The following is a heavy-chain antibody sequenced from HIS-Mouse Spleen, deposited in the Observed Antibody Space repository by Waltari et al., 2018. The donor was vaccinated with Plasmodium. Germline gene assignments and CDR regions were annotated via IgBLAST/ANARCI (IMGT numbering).Heavy chain of an antibody. V-gene: IGHV1-46*01. CDR1: GYTFTSYY. Sequence: QVQLVQSGAEVKKPGASVKVSCKASGYTFTSYYMHWVRRAPGQGREWIGISKPSGGRPSYAQKFQGRVTRTRETSTSTGYMELSSLRSEDTAVYYCARDLFRIGVAGTEYYYGMDVWGQGTTVTVSS. CDR2: SKPSGGRP. CDR3: ARDLFRIGVAGTEYYYGMDV. J-gene: IGHJ6*02. D-gene: IGHD6-19*01.